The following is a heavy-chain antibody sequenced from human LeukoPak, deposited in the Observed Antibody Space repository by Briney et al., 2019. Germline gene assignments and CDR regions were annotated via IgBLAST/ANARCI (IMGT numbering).Heavy chain of an antibody. CDR2: IYYTGST. Sequence: SETLSLTCTVSGGSISSSSYYWGWIRQPPGKGLEWIGSIYYTGSTYYNPSPKSRVTISVDTSKNQFSLKLSSVTAADTAVYYCARGGYEYVWGTYRPPDYWGQGTLVTASS. CDR1: GGSISSSSYY. V-gene: IGHV4-39*07. J-gene: IGHJ4*02. D-gene: IGHD3-16*02. CDR3: ARGGYEYVWGTYRPPDY.